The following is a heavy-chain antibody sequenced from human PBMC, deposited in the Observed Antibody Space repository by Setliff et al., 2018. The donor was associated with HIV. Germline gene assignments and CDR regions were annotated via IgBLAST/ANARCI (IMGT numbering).Heavy chain of an antibody. Sequence: GGSLRLSCAASGFTFSNYAMSWVRQAPGEGLEWVSAILSTGERTFYADSVKGRLTISRDNSKNTVYLQMNSLRAEDTAECYCAKELAASGLGYFDSWGRGILVTVSS. J-gene: IGHJ4*02. D-gene: IGHD3-22*01. V-gene: IGHV3-23*01. CDR1: GFTFSNYA. CDR2: ILSTGERT. CDR3: AKELAASGLGYFDS.